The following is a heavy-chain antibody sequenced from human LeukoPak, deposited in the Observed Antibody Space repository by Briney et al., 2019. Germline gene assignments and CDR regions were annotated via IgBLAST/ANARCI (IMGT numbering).Heavy chain of an antibody. V-gene: IGHV3-30-3*01. CDR3: ARGPLNTFGVDA. CDR1: GFTFSNYA. D-gene: IGHD1/OR15-1a*01. CDR2: ISSDGSNK. Sequence: GGSLRLSCAASGFTFSNYALHWVRQAPGKGLEWVAVISSDGSNKYYPDSVRGRFTISRDNAENTLYLQMNSLRAEDTALYYCARGPLNTFGVDAWGHGTTVTVSS. J-gene: IGHJ6*02.